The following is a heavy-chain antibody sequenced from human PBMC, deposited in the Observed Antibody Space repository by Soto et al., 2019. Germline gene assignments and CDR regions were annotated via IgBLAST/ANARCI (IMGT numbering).Heavy chain of an antibody. Sequence: QVQLVQSGAEVKKPGASVKVSCKASGYTFTSYGLSWVRQAPGQGLEWMGWISAYSGNTNYAQKLQGRVTMTTGTSTSTAYLELRSLTSDDTAVYYRARDSPPVDYWGQGTLVTVSS. CDR1: GYTFTSYG. CDR3: ARDSPPVDY. V-gene: IGHV1-18*01. J-gene: IGHJ4*02. CDR2: ISAYSGNT.